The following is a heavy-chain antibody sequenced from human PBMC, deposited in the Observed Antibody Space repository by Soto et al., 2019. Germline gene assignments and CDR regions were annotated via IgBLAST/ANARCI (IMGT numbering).Heavy chain of an antibody. CDR2: ISGSGGST. D-gene: IGHD6-19*01. CDR1: GFTFSSYA. J-gene: IGHJ6*02. V-gene: IGHV3-23*01. Sequence: GGSLRLSCAASGFTFSSYAMSWVRQAPGKGLEWVSAISGSGGSTYYADSVKGRFTISRDNSKNTLYLQMNSLRAEDTAVYYCAKVADAPGGWYYYYYGMDVWGQGTTVTVSS. CDR3: AKVADAPGGWYYYYYGMDV.